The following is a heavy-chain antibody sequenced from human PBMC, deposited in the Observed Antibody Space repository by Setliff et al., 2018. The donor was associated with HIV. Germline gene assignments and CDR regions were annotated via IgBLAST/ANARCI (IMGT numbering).Heavy chain of an antibody. J-gene: IGHJ3*02. D-gene: IGHD2-21*02. CDR1: GYTFTSCG. CDR3: ARDEGANCGGDCYNHDAFDI. Sequence: ASVKVSCKASGYTFTSCGINWVRQAPGQGLEWMGWISTYNGNTVYAQNLQGRITMTTDTSTSTVYMELRSLRSDDTAVYYCARDEGANCGGDCYNHDAFDIWAKGQRSPSPQ. CDR2: ISTYNGNT. V-gene: IGHV1-18*01.